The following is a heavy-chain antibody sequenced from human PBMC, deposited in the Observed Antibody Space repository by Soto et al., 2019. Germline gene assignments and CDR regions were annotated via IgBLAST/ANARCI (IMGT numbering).Heavy chain of an antibody. V-gene: IGHV3-23*01. CDR1: RFTFTSYA. J-gene: IGHJ4*02. D-gene: IGHD1-26*01. CDR3: AKDVEGGSLFRGAFDY. Sequence: EVELLESGGGLVQPGGSLRLSCVASRFTFTSYAMSWVRQAPGEGLEWVAAISASGGATIHADSVKGRLTISRDNSKNTLYLQMNSLRADDTAVYYCAKDVEGGSLFRGAFDYWGQGTQVTVSS. CDR2: ISASGGAT.